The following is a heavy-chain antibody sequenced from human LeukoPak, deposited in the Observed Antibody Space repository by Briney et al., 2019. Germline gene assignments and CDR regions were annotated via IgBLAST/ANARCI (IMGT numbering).Heavy chain of an antibody. CDR1: GFTFSSYG. CDR3: WGSSLLWFGETTNDY. Sequence: GGSLRLSCAASGFTFSSYGMHWVRQAPGKGLEWVAVISYDGSNKYYADSVKGRFTISRDNSKNTLYLQMNSLRAEDTAVYYCWGSSLLWFGETTNDYWGQGTLVTVSS. CDR2: ISYDGSNK. J-gene: IGHJ4*02. V-gene: IGHV3-30*03. D-gene: IGHD3-10*01.